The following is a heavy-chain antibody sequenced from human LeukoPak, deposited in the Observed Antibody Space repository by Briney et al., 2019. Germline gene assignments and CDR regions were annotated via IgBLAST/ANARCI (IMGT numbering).Heavy chain of an antibody. CDR1: GFSFSSYG. Sequence: PGRSLRLSCATSGFSFSSYGMHWVRQAPGQGLEWVAVIWYDGSNKYYADSVKGRFTISRDNSKNTLYLQVDSLRAEDTAVYYCARDVAHGARGYFGDQGPVILVTVSS. CDR3: ARDVAHGARGYFGD. J-gene: IGHJ4*03. V-gene: IGHV3-33*01. D-gene: IGHD4-17*01. CDR2: IWYDGSNK.